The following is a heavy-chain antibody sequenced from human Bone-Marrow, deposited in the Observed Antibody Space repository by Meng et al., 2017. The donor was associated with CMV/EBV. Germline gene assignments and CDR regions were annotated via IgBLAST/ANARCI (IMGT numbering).Heavy chain of an antibody. CDR3: ARDRRWFGESLDY. CDR1: GGSISSSSYY. CDR2: IYYSGST. D-gene: IGHD3-10*01. V-gene: IGHV4-39*02. Sequence: SETLSLTCTVSGGSISSSSYYWGWIRQPPGKGLEWIGSIYYSGSTYYNPSLKSRVTISVDTSKNQFSLKLSSVTAADTAVYYCARDRRWFGESLDYWGQGTLVTVSS. J-gene: IGHJ4*02.